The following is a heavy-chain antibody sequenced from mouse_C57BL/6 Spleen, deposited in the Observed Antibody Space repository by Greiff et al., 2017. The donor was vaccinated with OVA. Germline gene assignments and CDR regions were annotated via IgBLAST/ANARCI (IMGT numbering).Heavy chain of an antibody. CDR2: INNYHGDN. V-gene: IGHV1-20*01. J-gene: IGHJ2*01. Sequence: VQLQQSGPELVKPGDSVKISCKASGYSFTGYFMNWVMQSHGKSLAWIGRINNYHGDNFYNQKFKGKATLTVDQSSSTAHRELRSLTSEDSAVYYCARLEQKGYFDYWGQGTTLTVSS. CDR1: GYSFTGYF. CDR3: ARLEQKGYFDY.